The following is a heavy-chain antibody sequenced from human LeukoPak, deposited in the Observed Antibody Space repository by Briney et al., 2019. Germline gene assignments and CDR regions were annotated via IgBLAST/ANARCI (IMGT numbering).Heavy chain of an antibody. J-gene: IGHJ4*02. Sequence: SETLSLTCAVYGGSFSGYYWIWIRQPPGKGLEWIGEINHSGSTNYNPSLKSRVTISLDTSKNQLSLRLSSVTAADTAVYFCARAPYGGALDYWGQGTLVTVPS. CDR3: ARAPYGGALDY. CDR2: INHSGST. CDR1: GGSFSGYY. V-gene: IGHV4-34*01. D-gene: IGHD4-23*01.